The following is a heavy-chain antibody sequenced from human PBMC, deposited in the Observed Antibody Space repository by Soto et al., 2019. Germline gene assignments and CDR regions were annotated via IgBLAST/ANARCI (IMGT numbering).Heavy chain of an antibody. Sequence: SETLSLTCTVSGGSISSGGFYWGCIRQHPGKGLEWIGYIYYSGSTYYNPSLKSRVTISVDTSKNQFSLKLSSVTAADTAVYYCARSGYSYGPNPLLYWGKGTLVTVS. V-gene: IGHV4-31*03. J-gene: IGHJ4*02. CDR2: IYYSGST. CDR1: GGSISSGGFY. CDR3: ARSGYSYGPNPLLY. D-gene: IGHD5-18*01.